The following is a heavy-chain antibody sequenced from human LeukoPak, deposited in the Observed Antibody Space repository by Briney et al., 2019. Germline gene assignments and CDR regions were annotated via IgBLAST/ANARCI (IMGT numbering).Heavy chain of an antibody. Sequence: PGGSLRLSCAASGFALSGYWMNWVRQAPGKGLEWVASVNQGGSETYYVDSMKGRFTISRDNAENSLYLQMNSLRAEDTAVYYCARHDSSGRAIDYWGQGTLVTVSS. V-gene: IGHV3-7*01. D-gene: IGHD3-22*01. J-gene: IGHJ4*02. CDR1: GFALSGYW. CDR3: ARHDSSGRAIDY. CDR2: VNQGGSET.